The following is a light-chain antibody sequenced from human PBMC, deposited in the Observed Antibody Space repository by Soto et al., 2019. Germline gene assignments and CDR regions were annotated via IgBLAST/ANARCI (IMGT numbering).Light chain of an antibody. CDR1: QGISSY. Sequence: AIRMTQSPSSCSASTGDRVTITCRASQGISSYLAWYQQKPGKAPKLLIYAASTLQSGVPSRFSGSGSGTDFTLTISCLQSDDFATYYCQQYYSYPYTFGQGTKVDIK. J-gene: IGKJ2*01. CDR2: AAS. V-gene: IGKV1-8*01. CDR3: QQYYSYPYT.